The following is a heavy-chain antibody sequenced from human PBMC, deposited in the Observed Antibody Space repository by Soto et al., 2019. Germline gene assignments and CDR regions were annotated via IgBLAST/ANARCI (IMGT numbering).Heavy chain of an antibody. J-gene: IGHJ4*02. Sequence: QVQLVQSGAEVKKPGASVKVSCKASGYTFTGYYMHWVRQAPGQGLEWMGWINPNSGGTNYAQKIQGRVTMTRDTSLSTAYMELSRLRSDDTAVYYCARDINRGVAANGADCWGQGTLVTVSS. D-gene: IGHD2-15*01. CDR1: GYTFTGYY. V-gene: IGHV1-2*02. CDR3: ARDINRGVAANGADC. CDR2: INPNSGGT.